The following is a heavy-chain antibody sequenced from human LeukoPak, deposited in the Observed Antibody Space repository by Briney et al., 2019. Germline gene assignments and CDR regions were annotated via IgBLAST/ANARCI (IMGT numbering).Heavy chain of an antibody. CDR1: GFTFISYW. Sequence: GGSLRLSCAASGFTFISYWMSWVRQAPGKGLEWVANIKQDGSEKYYVDSVKGRFTISRDNAKNSLYLQMNSLRAEDTAIYYCARSCLKMASASWGQGTLVTVSS. J-gene: IGHJ5*02. V-gene: IGHV3-7*01. CDR2: IKQDGSEK. D-gene: IGHD2-8*01. CDR3: ARSCLKMASAS.